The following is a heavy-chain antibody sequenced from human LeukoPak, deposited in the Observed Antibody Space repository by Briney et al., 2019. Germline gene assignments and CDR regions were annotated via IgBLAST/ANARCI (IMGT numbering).Heavy chain of an antibody. J-gene: IGHJ3*02. D-gene: IGHD6-19*01. Sequence: GGSLRLSCAASGFTFSSYAMSWVRQAPGKGLEWVSAISGSGGSTYYADSVKGRFTISRDNSKNTLYLQMNSLRAEDTAVYYCAKDRIDSSGWWDAFDIWGQGTMVTVST. CDR3: AKDRIDSSGWWDAFDI. CDR2: ISGSGGST. CDR1: GFTFSSYA. V-gene: IGHV3-23*01.